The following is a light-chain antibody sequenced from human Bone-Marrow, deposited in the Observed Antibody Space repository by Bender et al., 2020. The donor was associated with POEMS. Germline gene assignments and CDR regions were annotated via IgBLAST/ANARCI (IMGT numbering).Light chain of an antibody. Sequence: SYELIQPPSVSVSPGQTATITCSGDKLGEKFACWYQQKPGQSPVLLIYQDNMRPSGIPERFSGSNSGSTATLTISAVEAGDEADYYCQVWDGSSDHPVAFGGGTRLAVL. CDR1: KLGEKF. CDR3: QVWDGSSDHPVA. V-gene: IGLV3-1*01. J-gene: IGLJ2*01. CDR2: QDN.